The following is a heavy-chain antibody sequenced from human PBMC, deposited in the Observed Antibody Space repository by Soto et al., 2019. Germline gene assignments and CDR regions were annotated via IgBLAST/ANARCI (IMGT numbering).Heavy chain of an antibody. CDR3: ARGVAGSGFDL. J-gene: IGHJ4*02. Sequence: SQTLSLTCAISGDSVSSDTAAWNWIRSSPSRGLEWLGRTYYRSNWRHDYAVSVKSRITVNPDTSKNHFSLQLNSVTPDDTAVYYCARGVAGSGFDLWGQGTMVTVYS. V-gene: IGHV6-1*01. CDR2: TYYRSNWRH. CDR1: GDSVSSDTAA. D-gene: IGHD6-19*01.